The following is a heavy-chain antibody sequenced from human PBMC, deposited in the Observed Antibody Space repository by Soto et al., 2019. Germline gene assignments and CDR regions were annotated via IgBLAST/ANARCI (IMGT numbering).Heavy chain of an antibody. CDR2: VYYSGST. CDR3: ARQPRGPGYGERGLYFDY. J-gene: IGHJ4*02. D-gene: IGHD3-16*01. CDR1: GGSTNSRSDY. V-gene: IGHV4-39*01. Sequence: PSETLSLTCTVSGGSTNSRSDYWGWIRQPPGKGLEWIGSVYYSGSTHDNPSLQSRVTISVDTSRNQFSLNLISVTAAGTAVYFCARQPRGPGYGERGLYFDYWGQGTLVTVSS.